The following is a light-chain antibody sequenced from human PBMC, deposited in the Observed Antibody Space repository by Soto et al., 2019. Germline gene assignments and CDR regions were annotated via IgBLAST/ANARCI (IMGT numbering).Light chain of an antibody. Sequence: DIQMTQSPSSLSASVGDRVTITCRASQSISSYLNWYQQKPGKAPKLLIYAASSLQSGVPSRFSGSGSGTDFTLTISILQPEDFATYDCQQSYSTRALTFGGGTKVEIK. CDR2: AAS. CDR1: QSISSY. J-gene: IGKJ4*01. V-gene: IGKV1-39*01. CDR3: QQSYSTRALT.